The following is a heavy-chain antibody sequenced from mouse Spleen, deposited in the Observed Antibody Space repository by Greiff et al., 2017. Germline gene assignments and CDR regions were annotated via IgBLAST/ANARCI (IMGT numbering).Heavy chain of an antibody. Sequence: EVKLVESGGGLVKPGGSLKLSCAASGFTFSDYGMHWVRQAPEKGLEWVAYISSGSSTIYYADTVKGRFTISRDNAKNTLFLQMTSLRSEDTAMYYCARTGLVYYYAMDYWGQGTSVTVSS. CDR3: ARTGLVYYYAMDY. CDR2: ISSGSSTI. CDR1: GFTFSDYG. J-gene: IGHJ4*01. V-gene: IGHV5-17*01. D-gene: IGHD3-3*01.